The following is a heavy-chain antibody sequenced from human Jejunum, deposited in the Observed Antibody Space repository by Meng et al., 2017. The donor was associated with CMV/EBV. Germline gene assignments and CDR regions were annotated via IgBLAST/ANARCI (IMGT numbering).Heavy chain of an antibody. V-gene: IGHV3-53*01. CDR2: IYSDHSGRTT. D-gene: IGHD4-23*01. J-gene: IGHJ4*02. Sequence: VNTNYISWVRQAPGKGLEWVSIIYSDHSGRTTYYADSVEGRFTISRDDSKNRVDLQMNGLRGEDTAVYYCARDRAYGGNIVFVDHWGQGMLVTVSS. CDR3: ARDRAYGGNIVFVDH. CDR1: VNTNY.